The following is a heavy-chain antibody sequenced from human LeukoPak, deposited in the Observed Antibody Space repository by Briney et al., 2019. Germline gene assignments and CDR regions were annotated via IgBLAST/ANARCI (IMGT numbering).Heavy chain of an antibody. J-gene: IGHJ4*02. D-gene: IGHD6-6*01. CDR2: INSDGSST. CDR1: GFTFSSYW. Sequence: GGSQRLSCAASGFTFSSYWMHWVRQAPGKGLVWVSRINSDGSSTSYADSVRGRFSISRDNAKNTLYLQMNSLRAEDTAVYYCARGLSGYASSLGYWGQGTLVTVSA. CDR3: ARGLSGYASSLGY. V-gene: IGHV3-74*01.